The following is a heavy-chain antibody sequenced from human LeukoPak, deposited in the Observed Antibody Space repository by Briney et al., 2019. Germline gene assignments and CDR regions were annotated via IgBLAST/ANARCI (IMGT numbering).Heavy chain of an antibody. D-gene: IGHD1-26*01. Sequence: SETLSLACTVSGGSISSYYWSWIRQPAGKGLEWIGGIYTSGSTNYNPSLKSRVTMSVDTSKNQFSLKLSSVTAADTAVYYCARDAEWELLRPAALYYYYGMDVWGQGTTVTVSS. CDR1: GGSISSYY. J-gene: IGHJ6*02. CDR3: ARDAEWELLRPAALYYYYGMDV. CDR2: IYTSGST. V-gene: IGHV4-4*07.